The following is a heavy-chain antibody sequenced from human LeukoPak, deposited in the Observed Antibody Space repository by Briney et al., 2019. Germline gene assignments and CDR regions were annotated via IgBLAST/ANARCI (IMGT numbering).Heavy chain of an antibody. CDR1: GGSITSSSDY. J-gene: IGHJ3*02. CDR3: ASWGSGSGSKRAFDI. CDR2: IYYSGST. D-gene: IGHD6-19*01. V-gene: IGHV4-39*01. Sequence: TSETLSLTCTVSGGSITSSSDYWGWIRQPPGKGLEWIANIYYSGSTYCNPSLKSRVTMSVDTSKNQFSLKLSSVAAADTALYYCASWGSGSGSKRAFDIWGQGTMVTVSS.